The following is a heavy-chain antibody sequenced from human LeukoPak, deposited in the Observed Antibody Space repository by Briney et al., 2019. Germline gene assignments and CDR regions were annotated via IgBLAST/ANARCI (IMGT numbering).Heavy chain of an antibody. D-gene: IGHD2-15*01. Sequence: SVKVSCKSSGGTFTSYAISWVRQAPGQGLEWMGGIIPIFGRANYAQKFQGRVTITTEESTSTAYTELSSLRSDDTAVYYCARTPLGYGSGSSCYGALVDYLGQGTLVTVSS. V-gene: IGHV1-69*05. CDR3: ARTPLGYGSGSSCYGALVDY. CDR1: GGTFTSYA. CDR2: IIPIFGRA. J-gene: IGHJ4*02.